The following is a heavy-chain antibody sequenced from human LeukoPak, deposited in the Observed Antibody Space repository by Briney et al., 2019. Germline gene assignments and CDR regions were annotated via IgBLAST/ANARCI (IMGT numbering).Heavy chain of an antibody. CDR1: GGTFSSYA. V-gene: IGHV1-69*13. J-gene: IGHJ4*02. Sequence: ASVKVSCKASGGTFSSYAISWARQAPGQGLEWMGGIIPIFGTANYAQKFQGRVTITADESTSTAYMELSSLRSEDTAVYYCARRIADYLDYWGQGTLVTVSS. CDR2: IIPIFGTA. CDR3: ARRIADYLDY. D-gene: IGHD6-13*01.